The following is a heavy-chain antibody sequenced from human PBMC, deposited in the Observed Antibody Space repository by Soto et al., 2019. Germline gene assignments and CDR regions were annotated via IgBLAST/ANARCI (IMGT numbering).Heavy chain of an antibody. CDR1: GGTFSSYT. D-gene: IGHD2-2*01. Sequence: SVKVSCKASGGTFSSYTISWVRQAPGQGLEWMGRIIPILGIANYAQKFQGRVTITADKSTSTAYMELSSLRSEDTAVYYCARDRGCSSTSCYGSVRYYYDYWGQGTLVTVSS. J-gene: IGHJ4*02. CDR2: IIPILGIA. V-gene: IGHV1-69*04. CDR3: ARDRGCSSTSCYGSVRYYYDY.